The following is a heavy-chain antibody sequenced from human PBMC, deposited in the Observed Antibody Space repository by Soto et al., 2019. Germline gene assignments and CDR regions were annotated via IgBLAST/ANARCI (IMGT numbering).Heavy chain of an antibody. Sequence: QVQLVQSGAEVKKPGSSVKVSCKASGGTFSSYGISWVRQAPGQGLEWMGGIIPIFGTANYAQKFQGRVTTTADESTSTAYMELSSLRSEDTAVYYCARDRSYQQQLGYWGQGTLVTVSS. CDR1: GGTFSSYG. J-gene: IGHJ4*02. V-gene: IGHV1-69*12. CDR3: ARDRSYQQQLGY. CDR2: IIPIFGTA. D-gene: IGHD6-13*01.